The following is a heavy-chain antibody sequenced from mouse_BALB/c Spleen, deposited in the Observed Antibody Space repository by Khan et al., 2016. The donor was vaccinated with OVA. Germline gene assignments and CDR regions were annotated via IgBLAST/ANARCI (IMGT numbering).Heavy chain of an antibody. Sequence: KQSPAKALKWMGWINPYTGEPTYADDFKGRFAFSLETSASTAYLQINNRKNEDTSTDFCPRPPYFSYTLDYWGQGTSVTVSS. CDR2: INPYTGEP. D-gene: IGHD2-10*01. V-gene: IGHV9-3-1*01. J-gene: IGHJ4*01. CDR3: PRPPYFSYTLDY.